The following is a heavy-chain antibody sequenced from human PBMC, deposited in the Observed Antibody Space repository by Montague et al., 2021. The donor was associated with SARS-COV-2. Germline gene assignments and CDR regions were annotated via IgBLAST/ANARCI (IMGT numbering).Heavy chain of an antibody. CDR3: ATDLAGHYYFDN. D-gene: IGHD3-10*01. CDR2: VYYTGHT. V-gene: IGHV4-39*07. Sequence: SETLSLTCSVSGGSTKTMRYYWAWIRQSPGKRLEWIASVYYTGHTYYTPPLAARTAISLDTSTNHFSLTLSSVAADDTAIYYCATDLAGHYYFDNWGQGTPVIVSS. CDR1: GGSTKTMRYY. J-gene: IGHJ4*02.